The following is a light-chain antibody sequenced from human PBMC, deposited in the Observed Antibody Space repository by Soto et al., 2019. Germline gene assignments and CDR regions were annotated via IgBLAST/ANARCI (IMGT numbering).Light chain of an antibody. CDR1: VIGSKS. J-gene: IGLJ3*02. V-gene: IGLV3-21*02. CDR2: NDG. Sequence: SYELTQSPSVSVAPGQTARIACGGNVIGSKSVHWYQRKPGQAPVLAVYNDGDRPSGIPERFSGSNSGNTATLTISSVAAGDEADYYCQVWDVDSDHVVFGGGTKVTVL. CDR3: QVWDVDSDHVV.